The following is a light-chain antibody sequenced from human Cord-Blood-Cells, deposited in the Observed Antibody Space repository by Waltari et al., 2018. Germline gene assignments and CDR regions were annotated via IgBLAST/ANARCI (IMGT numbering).Light chain of an antibody. J-gene: IGKJ2*01. CDR3: QQYDNLPRVT. CDR1: QDISNY. Sequence: DIQMTQSPSSLSASVGDRVTITCQASQDISNYLNWYQQKPGKAPKLLIYDASNLETGVPSRFSGSGSGTDFTFTISSLQPVDIATYYCQQYDNLPRVTFGQGTKLEIK. V-gene: IGKV1-33*01. CDR2: DAS.